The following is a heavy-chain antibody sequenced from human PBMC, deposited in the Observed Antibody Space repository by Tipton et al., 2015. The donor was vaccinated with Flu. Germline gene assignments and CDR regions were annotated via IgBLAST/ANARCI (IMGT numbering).Heavy chain of an antibody. V-gene: IGHV4-61*01. CDR3: ARHPSRVVTTGTGFDH. CDR2: VYYSGST. CDR1: GDPITSGSYF. J-gene: IGHJ4*02. D-gene: IGHD1-1*01. Sequence: TLSLTCTVSGDPITSGSYFWSWIRQPPGKGLEWIGYVYYSGSTNYNPSLKSRVTISVDTSKNQFSLKLNSVTAADTAMYYCARHPSRVVTTGTGFDHWGQGALVTVSS.